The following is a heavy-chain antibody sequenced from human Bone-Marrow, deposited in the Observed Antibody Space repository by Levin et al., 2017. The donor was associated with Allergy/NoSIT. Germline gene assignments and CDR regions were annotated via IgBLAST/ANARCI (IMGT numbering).Heavy chain of an antibody. V-gene: IGHV4-31*03. CDR2: IYYSGST. J-gene: IGHJ3*02. Sequence: SQTLSLTCTVSGGSISSGGYYWSWIRQHPGKGLEWIGYIYYSGSTYYNPSLKSRVTISVDTSKNQFSLKLSSVTAADTAVYYCAREGYSYATDAFDIWGQGTMVTVSS. D-gene: IGHD5-18*01. CDR1: GGSISSGGYY. CDR3: AREGYSYATDAFDI.